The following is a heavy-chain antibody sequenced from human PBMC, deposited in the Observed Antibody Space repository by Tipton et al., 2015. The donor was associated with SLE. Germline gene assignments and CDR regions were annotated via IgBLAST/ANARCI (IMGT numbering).Heavy chain of an antibody. D-gene: IGHD4-23*01. V-gene: IGHV4-30-4*01. CDR3: ASSRGGVTNAFDI. Sequence: TLSLTCTVSGGSVSSGDYYWSWIRQPPGKGLEWIGYIYYSGSTYYNPSLKSRVTISIDTSKNQFSLKLSSVTAADTAVYYCASSRGGVTNAFDIWGQGTMVTVSS. J-gene: IGHJ3*02. CDR1: GGSVSSGDYY. CDR2: IYYSGST.